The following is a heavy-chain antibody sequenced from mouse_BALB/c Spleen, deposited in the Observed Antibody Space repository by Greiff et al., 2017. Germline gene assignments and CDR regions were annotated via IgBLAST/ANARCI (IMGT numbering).Heavy chain of an antibody. D-gene: IGHD2-1*01. CDR3: ARDGNYVLYYAMDY. V-gene: IGHV5-17*02. CDR1: GFTFSSFG. Sequence: DVHLVESGGGLVQPGGSRKLSCAASGFTFSSFGMHWVRQAPEKGLEWVAYISSGSSTIYYADTVKGRFTISRDNPKNTLFLQMTSLRSEDTAMYYCARDGNYVLYYAMDYWGQGTSVTVSS. J-gene: IGHJ4*01. CDR2: ISSGSSTI.